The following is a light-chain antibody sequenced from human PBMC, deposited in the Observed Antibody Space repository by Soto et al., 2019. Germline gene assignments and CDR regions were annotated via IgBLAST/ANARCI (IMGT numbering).Light chain of an antibody. V-gene: IGKV3-20*01. CDR2: DAS. CDR1: QSVSSRS. Sequence: ETVLTQSRGTLSLSPGERATVCCRASQSVSSRSLAWYQQKPGQAPRLLIYDASSRATGIPDRFSGSGSGTDFTLTINRLEPEDFAVYYCQQYGSSGTFGQGTKVDIK. CDR3: QQYGSSGT. J-gene: IGKJ1*01.